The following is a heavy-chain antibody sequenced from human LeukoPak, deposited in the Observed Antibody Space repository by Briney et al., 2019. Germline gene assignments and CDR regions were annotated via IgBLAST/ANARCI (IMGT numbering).Heavy chain of an antibody. V-gene: IGHV1-8*03. Sequence: ASVKVSCKASGYTFTSYDINWVRQATGQGLEWMGWINPNSGNTGYAQKFQGRVTITRNTSISTAYMELSSLRSEDTAVYYCARHRSSWYGSRNYFDYWGQGTLVTVSS. CDR3: ARHRSSWYGSRNYFDY. D-gene: IGHD6-13*01. CDR1: GYTFTSYD. J-gene: IGHJ4*02. CDR2: INPNSGNT.